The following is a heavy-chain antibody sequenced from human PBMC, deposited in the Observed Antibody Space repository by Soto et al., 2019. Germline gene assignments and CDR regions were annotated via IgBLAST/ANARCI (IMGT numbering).Heavy chain of an antibody. D-gene: IGHD1-26*01. J-gene: IGHJ4*02. CDR2: ISSSGRST. CDR3: ARKYYNDDYFAY. Sequence: QVQLVESGGGLVRPGGSLRLSCAASGFGFSDYYMSWIRQAPGKGLECISYISSSGRSTDYADSVKGRFTISRDNAKKSLYLEMNSLRAEDTAVYYCARKYYNDDYFAYWGQGTLLTVSS. CDR1: GFGFSDYY. V-gene: IGHV3-11*06.